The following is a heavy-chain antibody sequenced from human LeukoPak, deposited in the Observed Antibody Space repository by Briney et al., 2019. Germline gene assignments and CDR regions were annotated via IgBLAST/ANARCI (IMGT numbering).Heavy chain of an antibody. V-gene: IGHV1-24*01. CDR3: ATEGSGQYYFDY. Sequence: ASVKVSCKVSGYTLTELSMHWVRQAPGKGLEWMGGFDPEDGETIYAQKFQGRVTMTEDTSTDTAYMELSSLRSEDTAVYYCATEGSGQYYFDYWGQGTLVTVSS. CDR1: GYTLTELS. D-gene: IGHD3-10*01. J-gene: IGHJ4*02. CDR2: FDPEDGET.